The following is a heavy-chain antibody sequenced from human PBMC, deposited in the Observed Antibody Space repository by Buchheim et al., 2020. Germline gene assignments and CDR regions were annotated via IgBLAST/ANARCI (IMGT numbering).Heavy chain of an antibody. J-gene: IGHJ6*03. Sequence: QVQLVQSGAEVKKPGSSVKVSCKASGGTFSSYAISWMRQAPGQGLEWMGGIIPIFGTANYAQKFQGRVTITAEKPTSTAYMQLSRLRSEDTAVYYCESWPVYRTVPYYYYYMHVWGKGTT. CDR3: ESWPVYRTVPYYYYYMHV. D-gene: IGHD1-14*01. CDR2: IIPIFGTA. V-gene: IGHV1-69*06. CDR1: GGTFSSYA.